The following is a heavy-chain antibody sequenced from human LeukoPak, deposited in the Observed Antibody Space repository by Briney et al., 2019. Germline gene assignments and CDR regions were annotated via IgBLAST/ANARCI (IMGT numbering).Heavy chain of an antibody. Sequence: GGSLRLSCAASGFTFSNYAMAWVRQAPGKGLEWVSYISSSGSTIYYADSVKGRFTISRDNAKNSLYLQMNSLRAEDTAVYYCARDRPYYSGSYYDYWGQGTLVTVSS. CDR2: ISSSGSTI. V-gene: IGHV3-11*01. CDR1: GFTFSNYA. J-gene: IGHJ4*02. D-gene: IGHD1-26*01. CDR3: ARDRPYYSGSYYDY.